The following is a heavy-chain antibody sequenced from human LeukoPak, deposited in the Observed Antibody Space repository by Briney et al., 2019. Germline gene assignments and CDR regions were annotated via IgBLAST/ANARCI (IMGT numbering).Heavy chain of an antibody. Sequence: SETLSLTCAVSGYSISSGYYWGWIRQPPGKGLEWIGSIYHSGSTYYNPSLKSRVTISVGTSKNQFSLKLSSVTAADTAVYYCAREFDYYGSGSYNPRHFDYWGQGTLVTVSS. J-gene: IGHJ4*02. CDR3: AREFDYYGSGSYNPRHFDY. CDR1: GYSISSGYY. CDR2: IYHSGST. V-gene: IGHV4-38-2*02. D-gene: IGHD3-10*01.